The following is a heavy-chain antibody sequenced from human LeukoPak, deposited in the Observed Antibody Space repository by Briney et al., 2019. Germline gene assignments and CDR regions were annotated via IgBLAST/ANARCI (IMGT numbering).Heavy chain of an antibody. CDR3: ARDGDWARSSDY. CDR2: ISAQNGNT. Sequence: ASVKVSCRASGYTSSNYGFSWVRQAPGQGLEWMGWISAQNGNTIYAQKVQGRVTMTTDTSTSTAYMELRSLRSDDTAVYYCARDGDWARSSDYWGQGTLVTVSS. CDR1: GYTSSNYG. D-gene: IGHD2-21*02. J-gene: IGHJ4*02. V-gene: IGHV1-18*01.